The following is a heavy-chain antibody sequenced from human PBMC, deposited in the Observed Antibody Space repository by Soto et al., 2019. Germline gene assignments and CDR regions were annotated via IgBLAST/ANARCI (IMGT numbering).Heavy chain of an antibody. Sequence: GGSLRLSCAASGFTVSSNDMSWVRQAPGKGLEWVSVIYSGGSTYYADSVKGRFTISRDNSKNTLYLQMNSLRAEDTAVYYCARDRRYSSSGYYYYGMDVWGQGTTVTVSS. CDR3: ARDRRYSSSGYYYYGMDV. CDR2: IYSGGST. J-gene: IGHJ6*02. CDR1: GFTVSSND. V-gene: IGHV3-53*01. D-gene: IGHD6-6*01.